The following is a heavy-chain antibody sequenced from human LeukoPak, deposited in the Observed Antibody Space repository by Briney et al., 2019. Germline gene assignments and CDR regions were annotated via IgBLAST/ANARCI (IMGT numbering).Heavy chain of an antibody. Sequence: QPGGSLRLSCAASGFTFSSYAMSWVRQAPGKGLEWVSAISGSGGSTYYADSVKGRFTISRDNSTNALYLQMNSLRAEDTAVYYCVQFIPLYNWFDPWGQGTRVTVSS. J-gene: IGHJ5*02. CDR1: GFTFSSYA. D-gene: IGHD3-16*02. CDR2: ISGSGGST. V-gene: IGHV3-23*01. CDR3: VQFIPLYNWFDP.